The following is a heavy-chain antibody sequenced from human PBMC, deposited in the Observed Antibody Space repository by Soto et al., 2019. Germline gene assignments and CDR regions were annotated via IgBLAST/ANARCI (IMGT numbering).Heavy chain of an antibody. D-gene: IGHD6-13*01. CDR2: ITGSGSTT. CDR1: EFTFSSNA. Sequence: EVQLLDSGGGLVQPGGSLRLSCAASEFTFSSNAMHWVRQAPGKGLEWVSGITGSGSTTFYADSVKGRFTISRDNSKNTLYLHMTSLRAEDTAIYYCAKDFTAYLSSWFHFWGQGTLVTVSS. J-gene: IGHJ5*01. CDR3: AKDFTAYLSSWFHF. V-gene: IGHV3-23*01.